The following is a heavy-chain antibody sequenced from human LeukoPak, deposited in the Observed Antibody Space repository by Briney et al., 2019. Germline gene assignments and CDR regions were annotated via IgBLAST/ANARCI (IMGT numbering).Heavy chain of an antibody. J-gene: IGHJ4*02. CDR3: ATTPGGYSYDY. CDR1: GGSFSGYY. Sequence: SETLSLTCAVYGGSFSGYYWSWIRQPPGKGLEWIGEINHSGSTNYNPSLKSRVTISVDTSKNQFSLKLSSVTAADTAVYYCATTPGGYSYDYWGQGTLVTVSS. V-gene: IGHV4-34*01. CDR2: INHSGST. D-gene: IGHD5-18*01.